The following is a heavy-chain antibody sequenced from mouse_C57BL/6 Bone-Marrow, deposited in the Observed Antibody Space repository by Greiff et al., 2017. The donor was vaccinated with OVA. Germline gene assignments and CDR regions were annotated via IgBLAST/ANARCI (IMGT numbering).Heavy chain of an antibody. Sequence: QVQLQQPGTELVKPGASVKLSCKASGYSFTSYWMHWVKQRPGQGLEWIGNINPSNGGTNYNEKFKSTATLTVDKSSSTAYMQLSSLTSEDSAVYYCARSPYDGYYWFAYWGQGTLVTVSA. V-gene: IGHV1-53*01. CDR1: GYSFTSYW. CDR2: INPSNGGT. J-gene: IGHJ3*01. CDR3: ARSPYDGYYWFAY. D-gene: IGHD2-3*01.